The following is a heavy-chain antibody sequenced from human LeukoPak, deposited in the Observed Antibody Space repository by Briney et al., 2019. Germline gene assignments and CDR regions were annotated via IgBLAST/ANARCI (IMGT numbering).Heavy chain of an antibody. CDR2: VFYSGTT. V-gene: IGHV4-59*01. Sequence: PSETLSLTCTVSGGSISGYYWSWIRQPPGKGLEWIGYVFYSGTTYYNPSLKSRVTISVDTSKSQFSLNLSSVTAADTAVYYCARAPDYGGSPGYYYMDVWGKGTTVTVSS. D-gene: IGHD4-23*01. J-gene: IGHJ6*03. CDR1: GGSISGYY. CDR3: ARAPDYGGSPGYYYMDV.